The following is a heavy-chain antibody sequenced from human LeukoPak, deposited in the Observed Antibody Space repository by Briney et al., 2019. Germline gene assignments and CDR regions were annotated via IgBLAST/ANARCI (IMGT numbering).Heavy chain of an antibody. Sequence: PSETLSLTCAVYGGSFSGYYWSWIRQPPGKGLEWIGEINHSGSTNYNPSLKSRVTISVDTSKNQFSLKLSSVTAADTAVYYCASRWELLGGRYFDYWGQGTLVTVSS. CDR1: GGSFSGYY. CDR2: INHSGST. CDR3: ASRWELLGGRYFDY. J-gene: IGHJ4*02. D-gene: IGHD1-26*01. V-gene: IGHV4-34*01.